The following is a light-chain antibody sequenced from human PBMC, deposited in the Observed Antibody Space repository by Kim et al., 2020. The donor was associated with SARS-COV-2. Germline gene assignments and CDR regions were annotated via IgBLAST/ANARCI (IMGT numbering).Light chain of an antibody. Sequence: LSTGEQASLSCSASRGVRSYLAWYQQKPGQAPRLLIYDASNRDTGIPVRFSGSGSGTDFTLTISSLEPEDVAVYYCQQRSNWPSTFGGGTKVDIK. CDR1: RGVRSY. V-gene: IGKV3-11*01. CDR3: QQRSNWPST. CDR2: DAS. J-gene: IGKJ4*01.